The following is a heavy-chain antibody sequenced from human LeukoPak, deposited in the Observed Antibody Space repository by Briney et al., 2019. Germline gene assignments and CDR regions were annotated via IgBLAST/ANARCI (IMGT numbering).Heavy chain of an antibody. CDR3: ARGNTRGYYDSSGYLIY. CDR1: GGSISSTSYY. V-gene: IGHV4-39*01. J-gene: IGHJ4*02. CDR2: IYYSGST. Sequence: SETLSLTCSVSGGSISSTSYYWGWIRQPPGKGLEWIGSIYYSGSTYYNPSLKSRLTISVDTSKNQFSLKLSSVTAADTAVYYCARGNTRGYYDSSGYLIYWGQGTLVTVSS. D-gene: IGHD3-22*01.